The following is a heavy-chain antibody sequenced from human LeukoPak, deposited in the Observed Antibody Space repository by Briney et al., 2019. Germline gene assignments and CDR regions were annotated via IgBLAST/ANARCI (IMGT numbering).Heavy chain of an antibody. D-gene: IGHD3-10*01. CDR3: ARDEGGDYYGSGSYDYY. J-gene: IGHJ4*02. Sequence: GASVKVSFKASGGTFSSYAISWVRQAPGQGLEWMGGIIPIFGTANYAQKFQGRVTITADESTSTAYMELSSLRSEDTAVYYCARDEGGDYYGSGSYDYYWGQGTLVTVSS. V-gene: IGHV1-69*13. CDR2: IIPIFGTA. CDR1: GGTFSSYA.